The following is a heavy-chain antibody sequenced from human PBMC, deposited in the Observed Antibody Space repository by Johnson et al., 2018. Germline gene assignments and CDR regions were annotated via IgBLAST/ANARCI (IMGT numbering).Heavy chain of an antibody. CDR2: IKSDGSST. CDR3: ARGSNYDMDV. D-gene: IGHD2-8*01. J-gene: IGHJ6*02. V-gene: IGHV3-74*02. Sequence: EVQLVESGGGLVKPGGSLRLSCEASGFTFSSYWMHWVRQAPGKGLVWVSGIKSDGSSTTYADSVKGRFTIPRDNAKNTLYLQMNSLRGEDTAVFYCARGSNYDMDVWGQGTTVTVSS. CDR1: GFTFSSYW.